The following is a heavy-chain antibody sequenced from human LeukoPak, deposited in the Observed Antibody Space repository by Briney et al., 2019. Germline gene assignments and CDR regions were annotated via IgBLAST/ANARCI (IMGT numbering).Heavy chain of an antibody. CDR2: INGSGGST. CDR1: GFTFSSYA. V-gene: IGHV3-23*01. CDR3: AESWKTWIQLWSLAFDY. J-gene: IGHJ4*02. D-gene: IGHD5-18*01. Sequence: PGGSLRLSCAASGFTFSSYAMSWVRQAPGKWLEWVSAINGSGGSTYYADSVKGRFTISRDNSKNTLYLQMNSLRAEDTAVYYCAESWKTWIQLWSLAFDYWRQGTLVTVSS.